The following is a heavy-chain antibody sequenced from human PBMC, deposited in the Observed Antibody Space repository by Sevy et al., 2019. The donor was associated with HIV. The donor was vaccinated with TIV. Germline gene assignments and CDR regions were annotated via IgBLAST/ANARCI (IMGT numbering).Heavy chain of an antibody. D-gene: IGHD1-26*01. V-gene: IGHV1-58*01. Sequence: ASVKVSCKASGFTFTSSAVQWVRQARGQRLEWIGWIVVGSGNTNYAQKFQERVTITRDMSTSTAYMELSSLRSEDTAVYYCAADCGWNSGCSGAFDIWGQGTMVTVSS. CDR2: IVVGSGNT. CDR1: GFTFTSSA. CDR3: AADCGWNSGCSGAFDI. J-gene: IGHJ3*02.